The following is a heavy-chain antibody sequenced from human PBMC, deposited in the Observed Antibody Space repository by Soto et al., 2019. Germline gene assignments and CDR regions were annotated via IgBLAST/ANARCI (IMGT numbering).Heavy chain of an antibody. D-gene: IGHD6-6*01. V-gene: IGHV4-34*01. Sequence: SETLSLTCAVYCGSFSGYYWSCIRQPAWEGLEWIGETNHSGSTNYNPSLKSRVTISVDTSKNQFSLQLSSVTAADTAVYYCAREQLVGVYIFDYCRQGALVTVS. J-gene: IGHJ4*02. CDR2: TNHSGST. CDR3: AREQLVGVYIFDY. CDR1: CGSFSGYY.